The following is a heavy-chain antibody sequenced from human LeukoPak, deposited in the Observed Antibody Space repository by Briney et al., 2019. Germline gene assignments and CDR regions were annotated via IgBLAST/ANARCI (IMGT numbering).Heavy chain of an antibody. V-gene: IGHV1-18*01. CDR3: ARDWGYSVDY. CDR2: IRIDNGNT. J-gene: IGHJ4*02. CDR1: GYTFTSYG. Sequence: ASVKGSCKASGYTFTSYGISWVRQAPGQGLEWMGWIRIDNGNTKYAQKLQGRVTMTTDTSTSTAYMELRSLTSDDTAVYYCARDWGYSVDYWGQGTLVTVSS. D-gene: IGHD4-11*01.